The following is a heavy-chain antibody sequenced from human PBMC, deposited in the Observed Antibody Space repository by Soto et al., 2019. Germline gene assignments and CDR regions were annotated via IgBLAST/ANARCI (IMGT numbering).Heavy chain of an antibody. CDR1: GGSFSSYA. CDR2: IIPIFGTA. Sequence: SVKVSCKESGGSFSSYAICAVRQAPGQGLEWMGGIIPIFGTANYAQKFQGRVTITADESTSTAYMELSSLRSEDTAVYYCASGGSLYWYFDLWGRGTLVTVSP. D-gene: IGHD1-26*01. CDR3: ASGGSLYWYFDL. V-gene: IGHV1-69*13. J-gene: IGHJ2*01.